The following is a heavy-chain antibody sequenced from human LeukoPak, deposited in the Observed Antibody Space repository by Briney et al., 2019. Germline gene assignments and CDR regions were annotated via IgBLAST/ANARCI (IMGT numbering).Heavy chain of an antibody. CDR1: GYSFTGYN. V-gene: IGHV1-2*02. D-gene: IGHD3-10*01. CDR2: INPNSGAT. CDR3: AREPPRGRGSYYFDY. J-gene: IGHJ4*02. Sequence: ASVKVSCKPSGYSFTGYNMHWVRQAPGQGLEWMGWINPNSGATNYAQKFQGRVTVTRDTSINTAYMELSMLRSDDTAVYYCAREPPRGRGSYYFDYWGQGTLVTVSS.